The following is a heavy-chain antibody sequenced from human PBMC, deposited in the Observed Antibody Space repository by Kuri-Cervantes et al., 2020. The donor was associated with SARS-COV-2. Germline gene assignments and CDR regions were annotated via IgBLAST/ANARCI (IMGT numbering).Heavy chain of an antibody. CDR2: IYYSGST. V-gene: IGHV4-59*01. CDR3: ARLHRAQIWFDP. CDR1: GGSISSYY. Sequence: GSLRLSCTVSGGSISSYYWSWIRQPPGKGLEWIGYIYYSGSTNYNPSLKSRVTISVDTSKNQFSLKLSSVTAADTAVYYCARLHRAQIWFDPWGQGTLVTVSS. J-gene: IGHJ5*02. D-gene: IGHD4-11*01.